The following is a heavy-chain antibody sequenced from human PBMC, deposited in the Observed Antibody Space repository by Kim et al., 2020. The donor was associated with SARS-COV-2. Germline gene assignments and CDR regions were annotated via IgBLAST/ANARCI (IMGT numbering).Heavy chain of an antibody. Sequence: SETLSLTCTVSGGSISSSSYYWGWIRQPPGKGLEWIGSIYYSGSTYYNPSLKSRVTISVDTSKNQFSLKLSSVTAADTAVYYCARQQNYDFWSGPVLFDPWGQGTLVTVSS. V-gene: IGHV4-39*01. CDR3: ARQQNYDFWSGPVLFDP. J-gene: IGHJ5*02. D-gene: IGHD3-3*01. CDR2: IYYSGST. CDR1: GGSISSSSYY.